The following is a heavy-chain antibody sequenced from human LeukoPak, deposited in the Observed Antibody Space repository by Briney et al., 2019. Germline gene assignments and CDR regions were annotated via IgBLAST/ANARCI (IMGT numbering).Heavy chain of an antibody. CDR2: ISGSGGST. V-gene: IGHV3-23*01. CDR3: AKDGRYFDWLFANWFDP. Sequence: GSLRLSCAASGFTFSSYAMSWVRQAPGKGLEWVSAISGSGGSTYYADSVKGRFTISRDNSKNTLYLQMNSLRAEDTAVYYCAKDGRYFDWLFANWFDPWGQGTLVTVSP. D-gene: IGHD3-9*01. J-gene: IGHJ5*02. CDR1: GFTFSSYA.